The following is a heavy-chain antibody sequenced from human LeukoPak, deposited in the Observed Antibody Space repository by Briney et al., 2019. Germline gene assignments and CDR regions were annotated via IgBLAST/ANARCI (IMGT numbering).Heavy chain of an antibody. CDR1: GGSISNYY. J-gene: IGHJ3*02. CDR2: IFYSGST. D-gene: IGHD1-26*01. CDR3: ARAGRWEGRPHAFDI. V-gene: IGHV4-59*01. Sequence: SETLSLTCTVSGGSISNYYWNWIRQPPGKGLQWIGYIFYSGSTNYNPSLKSRVTISVDTSENQFSLRLTSVTAADTAVYYCARAGRWEGRPHAFDIWGQGTMVSVSS.